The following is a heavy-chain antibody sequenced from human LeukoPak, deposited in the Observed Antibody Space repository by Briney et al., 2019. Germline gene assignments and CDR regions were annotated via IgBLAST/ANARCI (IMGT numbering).Heavy chain of an antibody. Sequence: GGSLRLSCAASGFTFSSYAMHWVRQDPGKGLEWVAVISYDGSNKYYADSVKGRFTISRDNSKNTLYLQMNSLRAEDTAVYYCARDSWDSRGYSSSLDYWGQGTLVTVSS. D-gene: IGHD6-13*01. V-gene: IGHV3-30*04. J-gene: IGHJ4*02. CDR2: ISYDGSNK. CDR1: GFTFSSYA. CDR3: ARDSWDSRGYSSSLDY.